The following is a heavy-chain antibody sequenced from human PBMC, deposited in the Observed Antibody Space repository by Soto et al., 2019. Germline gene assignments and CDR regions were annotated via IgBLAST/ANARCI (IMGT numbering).Heavy chain of an antibody. D-gene: IGHD2-8*01. V-gene: IGHV4-34*01. CDR1: GGSFSGYY. CDR2: INHSGST. Sequence: SETLSLTCAVYGGSFSGYYWSWIRQPPGKGLGWIGEINHSGSTNYNPSLKSRVTISVDTSKNQFSLKLSSVTAADTAVYYCARQYGWFDPWGQGTLVTVSS. CDR3: ARQYGWFDP. J-gene: IGHJ5*02.